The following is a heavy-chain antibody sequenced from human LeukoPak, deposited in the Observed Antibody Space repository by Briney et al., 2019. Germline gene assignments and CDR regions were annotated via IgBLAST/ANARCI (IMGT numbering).Heavy chain of an antibody. J-gene: IGHJ4*02. CDR1: GYTFTSYD. CDR2: MNPNSGNT. CDR3: ARGRWTSHTVGYYFDH. Sequence: GASVKVSCKASGYTFTSYDINWVRQATGQGLEWMGWMNPNSGNTGYAQKFQGRVSITRDTSASTAYMELGSLRSEDMAVYYCARGRWTSHTVGYYFDHWGQGTLVTVSS. V-gene: IGHV1-8*01. D-gene: IGHD2-8*02.